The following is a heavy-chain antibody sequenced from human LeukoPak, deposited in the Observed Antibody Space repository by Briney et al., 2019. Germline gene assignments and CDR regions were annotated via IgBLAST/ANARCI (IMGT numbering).Heavy chain of an antibody. CDR3: ARALDSSSSRYQAFEY. D-gene: IGHD2-2*01. CDR2: IKQDESEK. Sequence: PGGSLRLSCAASGFTFSSYWMSWVRQAPGKGLGWVANIKQDESEKYYVDSVKGRFTISRDNAKNSLYLQMNNLGAEDTAVYYCARALDSSSSRYQAFEYWGQGTLVTVSS. J-gene: IGHJ4*02. V-gene: IGHV3-7*01. CDR1: GFTFSSYW.